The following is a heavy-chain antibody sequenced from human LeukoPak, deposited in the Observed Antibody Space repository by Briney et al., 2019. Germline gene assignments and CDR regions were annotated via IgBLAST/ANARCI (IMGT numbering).Heavy chain of an antibody. V-gene: IGHV3-53*01. CDR1: GFTVSSNY. D-gene: IGHD2-2*01. Sequence: PGGSLRLSCAASGFTVSSNYMSWVRQAPGKGLEWVSVIYSGGSTYHADSVKGRFTISRDNSKNTLYLQMNSLRAEDTAVYYCARDQVGYCSSTSCYRNYYYGMDVWGQGTTVTVSS. CDR3: ARDQVGYCSSTSCYRNYYYGMDV. CDR2: IYSGGST. J-gene: IGHJ6*02.